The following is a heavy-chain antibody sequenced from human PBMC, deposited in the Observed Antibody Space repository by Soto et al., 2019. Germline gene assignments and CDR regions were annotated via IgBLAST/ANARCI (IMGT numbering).Heavy chain of an antibody. CDR1: GFTFSNAW. V-gene: IGHV3-15*01. J-gene: IGHJ6*02. CDR2: SKSKTDGWTT. Sequence: GGSLRLSCAASGFTFSNAWMSWVRQAPGQGLEWVGRSKSKTDGWTTDYAAPVKGRFTISRDDSKNTLYLQMNSLKTEATAVYYCTTVSAASPYDYFGMDVWGQGTPVTVSS. CDR3: TTVSAASPYDYFGMDV. D-gene: IGHD2-15*01.